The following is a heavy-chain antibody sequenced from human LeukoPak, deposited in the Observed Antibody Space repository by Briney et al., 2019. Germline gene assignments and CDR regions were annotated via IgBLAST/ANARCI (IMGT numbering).Heavy chain of an antibody. Sequence: ASVKVSCKASGYTFTGYYMHWVRQAPGQGLEWMGWINPNSGGTNYAQKFQGRVTMTRDTSISTAYMELSRRRSDDTAVYYCARVLGEPPESTWFDPWGQGTLVTVSS. D-gene: IGHD3-10*01. CDR2: INPNSGGT. J-gene: IGHJ5*02. CDR3: ARVLGEPPESTWFDP. V-gene: IGHV1-2*02. CDR1: GYTFTGYY.